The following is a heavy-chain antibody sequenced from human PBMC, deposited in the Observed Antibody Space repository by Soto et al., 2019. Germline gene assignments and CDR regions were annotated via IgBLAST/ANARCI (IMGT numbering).Heavy chain of an antibody. CDR2: ISAYNGNT. V-gene: IGHV1-18*01. CDR1: GYTFTSYG. D-gene: IGHD3-10*01. Sequence: ASVKVSCKASGYTFTSYGISWVRQAPGQGLEWMGWISAYNGNTNYAQKLQGRVTMTTDTSTSTAYMELSSLRSDDTAVYYCARAMYYYGSGSYSFDYWGQGTLVTVSS. J-gene: IGHJ4*02. CDR3: ARAMYYYGSGSYSFDY.